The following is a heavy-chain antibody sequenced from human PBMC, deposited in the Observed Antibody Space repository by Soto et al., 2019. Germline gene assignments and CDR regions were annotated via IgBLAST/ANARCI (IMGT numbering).Heavy chain of an antibody. D-gene: IGHD6-19*01. Sequence: PGESLKISCKGSGYPFSSYWIAWVRQMPGKGLEWMGFIYPGDSDTRYSPSFQGQVTISVDKATNTAYLQWSSLRAADTAMYFWARHHSTVAHDYWGQGTPVTVSS. J-gene: IGHJ4*02. CDR2: IYPGDSDT. CDR1: GYPFSSYW. CDR3: ARHHSTVAHDY. V-gene: IGHV5-51*01.